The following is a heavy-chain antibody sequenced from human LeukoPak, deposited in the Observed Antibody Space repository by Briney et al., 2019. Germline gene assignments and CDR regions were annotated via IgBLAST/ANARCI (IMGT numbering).Heavy chain of an antibody. CDR1: GFNFDDYA. J-gene: IGHJ4*02. D-gene: IGHD6-19*01. CDR3: AKSRSSGWYGVGDY. Sequence: GGSLRLSCAASGFNFDDYAMHWVRQAPGKGLEWASGISWNSGSIGYADSVKGRFTISRDNSKNTLYLQMNSLRAEDTAVYYCAKSRSSGWYGVGDYWGQGTLVTVSS. CDR2: ISWNSGSI. V-gene: IGHV3-9*01.